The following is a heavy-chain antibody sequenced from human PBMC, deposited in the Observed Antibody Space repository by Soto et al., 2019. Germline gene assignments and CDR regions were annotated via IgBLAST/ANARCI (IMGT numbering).Heavy chain of an antibody. D-gene: IGHD3-9*01. CDR2: IIPILGIA. J-gene: IGHJ4*02. Sequence: QVQLVQSGAEVKKPGSSVKVSYKASGGTFSSYTISWVRQAPGQGLEWMGRIIPILGIANYAQKFQGRVTITADKSTSTAYMELSSLRSEDTAVYYCASVPLGYDILTGYYFDYWGQGTLVTVSS. CDR1: GGTFSSYT. CDR3: ASVPLGYDILTGYYFDY. V-gene: IGHV1-69*02.